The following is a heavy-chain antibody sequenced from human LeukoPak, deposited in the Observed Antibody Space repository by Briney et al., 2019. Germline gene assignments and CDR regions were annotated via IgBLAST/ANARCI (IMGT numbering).Heavy chain of an antibody. CDR3: ARDFASGYDYAY. CDR2: IYTSGST. V-gene: IGHV4-61*02. D-gene: IGHD5-12*01. Sequence: PSQTLSLTCTVSGGSLSSGSYYWSWIRQPAGKGLEWIGRIYTSGSTNYNPSLKSRVTISVDTSKNQFSLKLSSVTAADTAVYYCARDFASGYDYAYWGQGTLVTVSS. CDR1: GGSLSSGSYY. J-gene: IGHJ4*02.